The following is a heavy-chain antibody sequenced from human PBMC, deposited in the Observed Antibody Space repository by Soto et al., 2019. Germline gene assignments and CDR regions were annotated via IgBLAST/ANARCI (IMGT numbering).Heavy chain of an antibody. Sequence: GGSLRLSCAASGFTFSSYAMHWVRQAPGKGLEWVAVISYDGSNKYYADSVKGRFTISRDNSKNTLYLQMNSLRAEDTAVYYCAREPFGGRLYYFDYWGQGTLVTVSS. V-gene: IGHV3-30-3*01. J-gene: IGHJ4*02. CDR1: GFTFSSYA. CDR3: AREPFGGRLYYFDY. CDR2: ISYDGSNK. D-gene: IGHD3-16*01.